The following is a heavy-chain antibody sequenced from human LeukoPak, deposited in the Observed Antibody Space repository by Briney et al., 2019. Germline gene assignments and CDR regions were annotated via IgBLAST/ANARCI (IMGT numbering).Heavy chain of an antibody. CDR1: GFTFNDAW. Sequence: GGPLRLSCAASGFTFNDAWMNWVRQAPGKGLEWVSAISGSGGSTYYADSVKGRFTISRDNSKNTLYLQMNSLRAEDTAVYYCAKDLAYYYDSSGYQAPRLSYYYYGMDVWGQGTTVTVSS. CDR3: AKDLAYYYDSSGYQAPRLSYYYYGMDV. V-gene: IGHV3-23*01. D-gene: IGHD3-22*01. J-gene: IGHJ6*02. CDR2: ISGSGGST.